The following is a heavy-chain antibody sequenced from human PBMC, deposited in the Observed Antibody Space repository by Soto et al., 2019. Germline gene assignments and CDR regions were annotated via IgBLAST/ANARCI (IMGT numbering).Heavy chain of an antibody. CDR1: GGTFSPYT. D-gene: IGHD1-26*01. J-gene: IGHJ4*02. Sequence: QVQLVQSGAEVKKPGSSVKVSCKASGGTFSPYTINWVRQAPEQGLEWMGRIIPFLGVTNYAQKLQARVTITADKSTTTAYMELSGLRFEATAVYYCARDWESTVSTWSFVAFWGRGTLVTVSS. CDR2: IIPFLGVT. CDR3: ARDWESTVSTWSFVAF. V-gene: IGHV1-69*08.